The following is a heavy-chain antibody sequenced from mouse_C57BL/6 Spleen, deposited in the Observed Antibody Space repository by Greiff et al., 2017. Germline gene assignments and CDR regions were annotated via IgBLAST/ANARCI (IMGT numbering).Heavy chain of an antibody. V-gene: IGHV5-6*01. Sequence: EVQLVESGGDLVKPGGSLKLSCAASGFTFSSYGMSWVRQTPDKRLEWVATISSGGSYTYYPDSVKGRFTISRDNAKNTLYLQMSSLKSEDTAMYYCARHEDFDYWGQGTTLTVSS. CDR3: ARHEDFDY. CDR1: GFTFSSYG. CDR2: ISSGGSYT. J-gene: IGHJ2*01.